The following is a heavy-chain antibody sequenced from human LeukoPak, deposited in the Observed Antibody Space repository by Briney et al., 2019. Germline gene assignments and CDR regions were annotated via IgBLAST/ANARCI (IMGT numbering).Heavy chain of an antibody. J-gene: IGHJ4*02. Sequence: GGCLRLSCAASGFTFSNYGMHWVRQAPGKGLEWVVFIRYDGSNKYYADSVKGRLTISRDNSKNTLYLQMNSLRAEDTAVYYCAKAGVVVPGAYFDYWGQGTLVTVSS. CDR3: AKAGVVVPGAYFDY. CDR1: GFTFSNYG. CDR2: IRYDGSNK. D-gene: IGHD2-2*01. V-gene: IGHV3-30*02.